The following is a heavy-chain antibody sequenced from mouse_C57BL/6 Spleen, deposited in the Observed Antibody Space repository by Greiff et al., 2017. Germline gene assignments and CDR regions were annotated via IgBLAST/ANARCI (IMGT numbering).Heavy chain of an antibody. J-gene: IGHJ4*01. CDR1: GYTFTSSW. V-gene: IGHV1-55*01. Sequence: QVQLQQPGAELVKPGASVKMSCKASGYTFTSSWITWVKQRPGQGLEWIGDLYPGSGSTNYNEKFKSKATLTVDPSSRTAYMQLSSLTSEDAAVYYWARGLLYDDAMDDWGQGTSVTVSS. D-gene: IGHD1-1*01. CDR2: LYPGSGST. CDR3: ARGLLYDDAMDD.